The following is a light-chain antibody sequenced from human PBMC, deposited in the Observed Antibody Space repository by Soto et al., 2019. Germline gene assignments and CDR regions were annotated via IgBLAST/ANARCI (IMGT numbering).Light chain of an antibody. CDR2: DTF. V-gene: IGKV3-11*01. J-gene: IGKJ5*01. CDR1: QSVSSY. Sequence: DIVLTQSPATLSVAPGERATLSCRASQSVSSYLAWYQQKPGQAPRLVIYDTFKRAAGIPARFSGGGSGTDFTLTISGLEPEDFAVYYCQQRSNWPEKITFGQGTRLEMK. CDR3: QQRSNWPEKIT.